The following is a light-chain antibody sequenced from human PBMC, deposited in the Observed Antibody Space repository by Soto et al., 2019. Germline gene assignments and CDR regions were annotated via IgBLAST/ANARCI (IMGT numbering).Light chain of an antibody. CDR1: QSITLY. Sequence: DIQMTQAPSSLSASVGDRVTITCRASQSITLYLNWYQHKPGKAPKLLIYAASSLQSGVPSRFSGSGSGTDFTLTISSLQPEDVATYYCQQSYSTLLTFGGGTKVEIK. CDR3: QQSYSTLLT. V-gene: IGKV1-39*01. J-gene: IGKJ4*01. CDR2: AAS.